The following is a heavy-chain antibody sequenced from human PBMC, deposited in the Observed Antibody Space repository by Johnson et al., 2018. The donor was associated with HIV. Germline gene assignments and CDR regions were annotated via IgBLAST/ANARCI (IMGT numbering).Heavy chain of an antibody. Sequence: VQLVESGGGVVQPGGSLRLSCVISGFNFSSYPMHWVRQAPGKGLEYVSAISSNGGSTYYANSVKGRITISRDNSKNILYLQMGSLRPEDMAVYYCARGGTYNWSPDRIGRAFDIWGQGTTVTVSS. CDR2: ISSNGGST. CDR3: ARGGTYNWSPDRIGRAFDI. V-gene: IGHV3-64*01. D-gene: IGHD1-20*01. CDR1: GFNFSSYP. J-gene: IGHJ3*02.